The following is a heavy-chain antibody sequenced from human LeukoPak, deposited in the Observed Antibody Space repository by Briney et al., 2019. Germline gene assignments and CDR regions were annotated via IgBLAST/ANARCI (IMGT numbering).Heavy chain of an antibody. V-gene: IGHV3-23*01. CDR2: ISGSGGSI. Sequence: GGSLRLSCAASGFTFSSYAMSWVRQAPGKGLEWVSAISGSGGSIYYADSVKGRFTISRDNSKNTLYLQMNSLKTEDTAVYYCTRVTPTHYYDSSGYYSWGQGTLVTVSS. J-gene: IGHJ4*02. D-gene: IGHD3-22*01. CDR1: GFTFSSYA. CDR3: TRVTPTHYYDSSGYYS.